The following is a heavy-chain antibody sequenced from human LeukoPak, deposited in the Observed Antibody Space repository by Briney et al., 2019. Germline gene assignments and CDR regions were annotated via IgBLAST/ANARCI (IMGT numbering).Heavy chain of an antibody. CDR3: ARVVWLQLHFYFDY. J-gene: IGHJ4*02. CDR1: GGSISSYY. Sequence: SETLSLTCTVSGGSISSYYWSWIRQPPGKGLEWIGYIYCSGSTNYNPSLKSRVTISVDTSKNQFSLKLSSVTAADTAVYYCARVVWLQLHFYFDYWGQGTLVTVSS. V-gene: IGHV4-59*01. D-gene: IGHD5-24*01. CDR2: IYCSGST.